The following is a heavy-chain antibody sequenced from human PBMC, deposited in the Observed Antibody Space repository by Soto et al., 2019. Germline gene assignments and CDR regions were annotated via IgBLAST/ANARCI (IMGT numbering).Heavy chain of an antibody. CDR3: ARGRPANYDILAGFRSALDP. Sequence: TSETLSLTCTVSGDSIMRDSYYRNWIRQQPGKGLEWIGYIYYSGTTAYNPSLKTRVTISPDTSKNQFSLNLSPVTAADTAVYYCARGRPANYDILAGFRSALDPWGQETLVTVSS. CDR2: IYYSGTT. J-gene: IGHJ5*02. D-gene: IGHD3-9*01. V-gene: IGHV4-31*03. CDR1: GDSIMRDSYY.